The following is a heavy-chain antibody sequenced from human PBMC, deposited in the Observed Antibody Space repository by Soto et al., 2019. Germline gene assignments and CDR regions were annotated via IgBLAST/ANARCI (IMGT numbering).Heavy chain of an antibody. CDR3: AKGDSWFDP. CDR1: GYTFTSYD. CDR2: MNPNSGNT. V-gene: IGHV1-8*01. Sequence: ASVKVSCKASGYTFTSYDINWVRQATGQGLEWMGWMNPNSGNTAYAQKFQGRVTMTRNTSISTAYMEPSSLRSEDTAVYYCAKGDSWFDPWGQGTLVTVSS. D-gene: IGHD1-26*01. J-gene: IGHJ5*02.